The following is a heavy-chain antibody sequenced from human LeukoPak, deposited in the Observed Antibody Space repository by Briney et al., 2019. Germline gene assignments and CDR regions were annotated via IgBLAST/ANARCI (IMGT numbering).Heavy chain of an antibody. CDR2: ISFDGSNK. Sequence: GGSLRLSCAASGFTFRSYGMHWVRQAPGKGLEWVAVISFDGSNKYYADSVKGRFTISRDDSKNTLYLQTNSLRAEDTAVYYCAKDYRSWFLDYWGQGTLVTVSS. CDR3: AKDYRSWFLDY. D-gene: IGHD6-13*01. V-gene: IGHV3-30*18. J-gene: IGHJ4*02. CDR1: GFTFRSYG.